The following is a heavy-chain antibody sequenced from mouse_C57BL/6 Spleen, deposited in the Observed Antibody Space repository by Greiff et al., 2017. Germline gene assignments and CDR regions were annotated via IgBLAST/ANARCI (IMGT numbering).Heavy chain of an antibody. D-gene: IGHD1-1*01. CDR1: GYSITSGYF. CDR3: ARADYYGSSYGFAY. V-gene: IGHV3-6*01. Sequence: EVQRVESGPGLVKPSQSLSLTCSVTGYSITSGYFWNWIRQFPGNNLEWMGFISYDGSNNYNPSLKNPTSFTRDTANKQFFLKLNSVTTEDTATYYYARADYYGSSYGFAYWGQGTLVTVSA. CDR2: ISYDGSN. J-gene: IGHJ3*01.